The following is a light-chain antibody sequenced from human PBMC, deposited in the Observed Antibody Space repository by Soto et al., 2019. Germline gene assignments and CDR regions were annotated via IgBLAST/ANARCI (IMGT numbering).Light chain of an antibody. CDR1: QSLLHNNGYNY. Sequence: DIVMTQSPLSLPVTPGEPASISCRSSQSLLHNNGYNYLDWYLQKPGQSPQLLIYLGSNRASGVPDRFSGSGSGTDFTLKISRVEAEDVGFYYCMQHLQQNSTFC. J-gene: IGKJ1*01. V-gene: IGKV2-28*01. CDR3: MQHLQQNST. CDR2: LGS.